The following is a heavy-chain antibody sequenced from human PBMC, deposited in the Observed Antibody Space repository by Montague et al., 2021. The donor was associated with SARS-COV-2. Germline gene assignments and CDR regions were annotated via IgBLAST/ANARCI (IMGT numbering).Heavy chain of an antibody. CDR2: ISGSGEST. CDR1: GFTFTSHP. V-gene: IGHV3-23*01. J-gene: IGHJ4*02. Sequence: SLRLSCAASGFTFTSHPMSWVRQAPGKGLEWVSGISGSGESTYYADSVKGRFTVSRDNSKNTAHLQMNSLRAEDTAVYYCARDPQYSKSWLHTISENWGQGTLVTVSS. D-gene: IGHD6-13*01. CDR3: ARDPQYSKSWLHTISEN.